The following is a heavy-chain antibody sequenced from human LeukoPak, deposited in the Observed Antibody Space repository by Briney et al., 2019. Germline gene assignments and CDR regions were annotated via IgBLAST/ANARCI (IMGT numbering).Heavy chain of an antibody. CDR3: ARDRAAASDY. Sequence: SETLSLTCTVSGGSISSSSYSWGWIRQPPGKGLEWIGSIYYSGTTYYDPSLKSRVTISVDTSKNQFSLKLSSVTAADTAVYYCARDRAAASDYWGQGTLVTVSS. CDR1: GGSISSSSYS. CDR2: IYYSGTT. J-gene: IGHJ4*02. D-gene: IGHD6-13*01. V-gene: IGHV4-39*07.